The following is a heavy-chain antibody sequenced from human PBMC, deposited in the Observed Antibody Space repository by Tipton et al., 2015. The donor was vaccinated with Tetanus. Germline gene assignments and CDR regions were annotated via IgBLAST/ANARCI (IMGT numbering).Heavy chain of an antibody. J-gene: IGHJ4*02. CDR2: MYYSGAA. V-gene: IGHV4-39*01. CDR3: ARTSIPAADYCFDY. Sequence: TLSLTCTVSGGSVSRSTYYWGWIRQPPGKGLEYIGCMYYSGAANYNPSLKSRVTISVDTSKNQFSLKLSSVTAADTAVYYCARTSIPAADYCFDYWGQGTLVTVSS. D-gene: IGHD2-2*01. CDR1: GGSVSRSTYY.